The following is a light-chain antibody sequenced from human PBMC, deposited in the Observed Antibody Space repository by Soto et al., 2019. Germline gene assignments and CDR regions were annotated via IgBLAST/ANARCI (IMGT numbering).Light chain of an antibody. J-gene: IGKJ2*03. CDR3: QQYTNWTPMYS. CDR1: HSISTN. V-gene: IGKV3-15*01. CDR2: GAY. Sequence: EIVMTQSPATLSVSPGDGATLYCRASHSISTNLDWYQQKPGQAPRLLIYGAYTRATGIPARFSGSGSGTDCTLTIRILHSEDFAFYYCQQYTNWTPMYSFGQGPKMEIK.